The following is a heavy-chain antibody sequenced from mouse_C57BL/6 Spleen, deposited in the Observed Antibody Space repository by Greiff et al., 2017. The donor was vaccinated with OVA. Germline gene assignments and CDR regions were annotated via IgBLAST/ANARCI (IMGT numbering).Heavy chain of an antibody. V-gene: IGHV1-82*01. J-gene: IGHJ4*01. CDR2: IYPGDGDT. CDR1: GYTFTSYW. Sequence: QVQLQQPGTELVKPGASVKLSCKASGYTFTSYWMHWVKQRPGKGLEWIGRIYPGDGDTNYNGKFKGKATLTADKSSSTAYMQLSSLTSEDSAVYFCASLDSSGLYAMDYWGQGTSVTVSS. CDR3: ASLDSSGLYAMDY. D-gene: IGHD3-2*02.